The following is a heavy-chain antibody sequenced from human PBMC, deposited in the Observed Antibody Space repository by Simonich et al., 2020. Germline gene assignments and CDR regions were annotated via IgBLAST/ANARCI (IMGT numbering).Heavy chain of an antibody. D-gene: IGHD7-27*01. V-gene: IGHV3-7*01. CDR2: IKQDGSEK. CDR1: GFTFSSYW. Sequence: EVQLVESGGGLVQPGGSLRLSCAASGFTFSSYWMSWVRQAPGKGLEWVANIKQDGSEKYYVDSVKGRFTISRDNAKNSLYLQMNSLRAEDTAVYYCARDGLGTAYYYYMDVWGKGTTVTVPS. J-gene: IGHJ6*03. CDR3: ARDGLGTAYYYYMDV.